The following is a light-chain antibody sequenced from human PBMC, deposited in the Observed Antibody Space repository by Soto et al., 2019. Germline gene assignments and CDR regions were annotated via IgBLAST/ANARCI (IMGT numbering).Light chain of an antibody. V-gene: IGKV1-5*03. CDR2: KAS. J-gene: IGKJ4*01. CDR1: QSISSW. Sequence: DIQMTQSPSTLSASVGDRVTITCRASQSISSWLAWYQQKPGKAPKLLIYKASSLESGVPSRFSGSGSVTEFTLTISSLQPDDFASYYCQHYNTYPLTFGGGTKVEIK. CDR3: QHYNTYPLT.